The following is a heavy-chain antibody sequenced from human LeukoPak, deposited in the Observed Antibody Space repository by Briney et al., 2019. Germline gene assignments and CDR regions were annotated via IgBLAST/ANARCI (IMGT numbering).Heavy chain of an antibody. CDR1: GGSISSGGYY. Sequence: SQTLSLTCTVSGGSISSGGYYWSWIRQHPGKGLEWIGYIYYSGSTYYNPSLKSRVTISVDTSKNQFSLKLSSVTAADTAVYYCAVNYDILTGYYYFDYWGQGTLVTVSS. V-gene: IGHV4-30-4*08. CDR2: IYYSGST. CDR3: AVNYDILTGYYYFDY. J-gene: IGHJ4*02. D-gene: IGHD3-9*01.